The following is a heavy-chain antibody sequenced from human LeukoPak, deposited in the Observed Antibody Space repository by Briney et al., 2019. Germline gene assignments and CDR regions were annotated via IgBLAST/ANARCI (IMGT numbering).Heavy chain of an antibody. CDR3: ARDDSITSGHFDL. D-gene: IGHD3-3*02. CDR2: ISSISDTM. CDR1: GFTFSIYN. V-gene: IGHV3-48*02. J-gene: IGHJ2*01. Sequence: SGGSLRLSCAASGFTFSIYNMNWVRQSPRKGLDWVSYISSISDTMFYPDSVKGRFTISRDNAKNSLYLQMYSLRDEDTAVYYCARDDSITSGHFDLWGRGTLVTVSS.